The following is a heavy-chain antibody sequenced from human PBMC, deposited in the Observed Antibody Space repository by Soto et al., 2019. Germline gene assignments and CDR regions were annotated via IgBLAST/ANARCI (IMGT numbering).Heavy chain of an antibody. Sequence: QAXGSLILSGAASGFTFSSYSMNWVRQAPGKGLEWVSYISSSSSTIYYADSVKGRFTISRDNAKNSLYLQMNSLRDEDTAVYYCARNKFDDYACLDVWGQGTTVTVYS. CDR1: GFTFSSYS. CDR3: ARNKFDDYACLDV. CDR2: ISSSSSTI. V-gene: IGHV3-48*02. J-gene: IGHJ6*02. D-gene: IGHD3-16*01.